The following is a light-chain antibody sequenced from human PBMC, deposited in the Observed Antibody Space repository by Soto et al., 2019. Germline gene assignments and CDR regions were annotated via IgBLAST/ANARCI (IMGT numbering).Light chain of an antibody. CDR2: EVS. J-gene: IGLJ1*01. V-gene: IGLV2-14*01. Sequence: QSVLTQPTSVSGSPGQSIAIYCTGSSSDIGAYNYVSWFQQYPGKATKLIISEVSNRPSGVSNRFSGSKSGTAASLTISGLQTEDEADYFCFSFTTDWTHVFGTGTKVTVL. CDR3: FSFTTDWTHV. CDR1: SSDIGAYNY.